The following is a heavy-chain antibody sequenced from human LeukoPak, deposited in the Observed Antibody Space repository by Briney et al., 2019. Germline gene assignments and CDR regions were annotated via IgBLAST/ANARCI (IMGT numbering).Heavy chain of an antibody. Sequence: GGSLRLFCAASGFTFDDYGMSWVRQAPGKGLEWVSGINWNGGSTGYADSVKGRFTISRDNAKNSLYLQMNSLRAEDTALYYCAGGRREYYFDYWGQGTLVTVSS. CDR1: GFTFDDYG. V-gene: IGHV3-20*04. CDR2: INWNGGST. D-gene: IGHD3-16*01. CDR3: AGGRREYYFDY. J-gene: IGHJ4*02.